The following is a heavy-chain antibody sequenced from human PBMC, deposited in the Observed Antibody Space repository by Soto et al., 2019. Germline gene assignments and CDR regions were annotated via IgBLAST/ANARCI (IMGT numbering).Heavy chain of an antibody. J-gene: IGHJ3*01. V-gene: IGHV4-30-2*06. CDR1: GGSMHRGSFL. CDR2: ICYNGKT. CDR3: ARDSYESSAGGFNAGFDV. D-gene: IGHD3-22*01. Sequence: QLQLQESGPGLVKPSETMSLNCAVSGGSMHRGSFLWSWIRRSAGKDLEWIGCICYNGKTKYNPSRKSRLTISIESAHNQFSLKLTYVTATDTAVYYCARDSYESSAGGFNAGFDVWGPGTVVTVSP.